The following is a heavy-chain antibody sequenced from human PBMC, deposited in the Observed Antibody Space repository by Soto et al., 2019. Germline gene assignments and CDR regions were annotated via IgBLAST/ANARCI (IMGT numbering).Heavy chain of an antibody. Sequence: SETLSLTCTVSGGSISSGDYYWSWIRQPPGKGLEWIGYIYYSGSTYYNTSLKSRVTISVDTSKNQFSLKLSSVTAADTAVYYCARDQPLTYYYDSSGYQQPAYWGQGTLVTVSS. CDR2: IYYSGST. CDR1: GGSISSGDYY. D-gene: IGHD3-22*01. J-gene: IGHJ4*02. V-gene: IGHV4-30-4*01. CDR3: ARDQPLTYYYDSSGYQQPAY.